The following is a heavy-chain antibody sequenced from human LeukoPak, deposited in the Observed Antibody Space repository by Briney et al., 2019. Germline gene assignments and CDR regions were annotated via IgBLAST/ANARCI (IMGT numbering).Heavy chain of an antibody. V-gene: IGHV3-48*01. CDR2: ISTRSSTI. Sequence: PGGSLRLSCAASGFTFSSYNMNRVRQAPGKGLEWVSYISTRSSTIYYADSVKGRFTISRDNAKDSLYLQMISLRAEDTAVYYCARGTTSFDYWGQGTLVTVSS. D-gene: IGHD1-7*01. CDR1: GFTFSSYN. CDR3: ARGTTSFDY. J-gene: IGHJ4*02.